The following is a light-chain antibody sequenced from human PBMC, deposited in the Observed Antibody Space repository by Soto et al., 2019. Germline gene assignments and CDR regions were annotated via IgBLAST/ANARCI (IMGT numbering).Light chain of an antibody. V-gene: IGLV1-40*01. J-gene: IGLJ3*02. CDR2: GNN. CDR3: QSNDSSLSGSGV. Sequence: QSVLTQPPSVSGAPGQRVTISCTGSSSNIGAGYDVHWYQQLPGTAPKLLIYGNNNRPSGVPDRFSGSKSGTSASLAITGLQADDEADYYCQSNDSSLSGSGVFGGGTKLTVL. CDR1: SSNIGAGYD.